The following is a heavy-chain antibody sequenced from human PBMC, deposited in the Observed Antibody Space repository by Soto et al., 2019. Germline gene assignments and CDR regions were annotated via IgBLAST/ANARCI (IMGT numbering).Heavy chain of an antibody. CDR1: GFTFSSYT. CDR3: ARNGFIPFDY. Sequence: QVQLVESGGGVVQPGRSLRLSCAASGFTFSSYTMHWVRQAPGKGLEWVVVISYDGSNKYYADSVKGRFTISRDNSKNTLYLQMNSLGTEDTAVYYCARNGFIPFDYWGQGTLVTVSS. CDR2: ISYDGSNK. V-gene: IGHV3-30-3*01. D-gene: IGHD2-8*01. J-gene: IGHJ4*02.